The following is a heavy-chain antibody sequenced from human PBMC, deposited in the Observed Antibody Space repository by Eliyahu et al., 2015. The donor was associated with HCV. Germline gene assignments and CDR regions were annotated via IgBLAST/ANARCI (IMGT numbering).Heavy chain of an antibody. V-gene: IGHV3-23*01. Sequence: EVQLLESGGGLVQPGGSLRLXCAASGFPFSGYAMGWVRQXPGKGVGWVSAISGSGVNTYYADSVKGRFTISRDNSKNTMYVQMSGLRAEDTAVYYCASTVSNSYYGMDVWGQGTTVTVSS. CDR2: ISGSGVNT. D-gene: IGHD2-2*01. J-gene: IGHJ6*02. CDR3: ASTVSNSYYGMDV. CDR1: GFPFSGYA.